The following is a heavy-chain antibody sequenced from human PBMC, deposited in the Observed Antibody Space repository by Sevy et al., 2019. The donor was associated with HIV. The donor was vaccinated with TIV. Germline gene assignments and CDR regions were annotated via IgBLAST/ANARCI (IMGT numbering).Heavy chain of an antibody. J-gene: IGHJ3*02. D-gene: IGHD2-2*01. Sequence: SETLSLTCAVYGGSLSGYYWSWIRQPPGKGLEWIGEINHSGSTNYNPSLKSRVTISVDTSKNQFSLKLSSVTAADTAVYYCARHCSSTSCSHAFDIWGQGTMVTVSS. CDR3: ARHCSSTSCSHAFDI. CDR2: INHSGST. CDR1: GGSLSGYY. V-gene: IGHV4-34*01.